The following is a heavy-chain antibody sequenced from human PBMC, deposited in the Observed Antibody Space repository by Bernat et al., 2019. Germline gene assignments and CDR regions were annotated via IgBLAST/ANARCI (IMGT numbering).Heavy chain of an antibody. Sequence: EVQLVESGGGLVKPGGSLRISCTASGFTFSDYAMTWVRQAPGKGLEWASGISGPGSNTFYADSVKGRFTVSRDNSNDTLYLEMNSLRAEDTAVYYCAKAGIVGATIHYYYGMDVWDRGTTVTVSS. J-gene: IGHJ6*02. CDR2: ISGPGSNT. CDR1: GFTFSDYA. D-gene: IGHD1-26*01. V-gene: IGHV3-23*04. CDR3: AKAGIVGATIHYYYGMDV.